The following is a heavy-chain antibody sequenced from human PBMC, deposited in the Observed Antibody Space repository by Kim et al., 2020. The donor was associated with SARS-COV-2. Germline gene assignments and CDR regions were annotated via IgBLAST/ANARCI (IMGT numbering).Heavy chain of an antibody. J-gene: IGHJ4*02. Sequence: GGSLRLSCAASGFTFSSYSMNWVRQAPGKGLEWVSSISSSSSYIYYADSVKGRFTISRDNAKNSLYLQMNSLRAEDTAVYYCARDGWDIVVVPAAISFDYWGQGTLVTVSS. CDR1: GFTFSSYS. CDR3: ARDGWDIVVVPAAISFDY. CDR2: ISSSSSYI. V-gene: IGHV3-21*01. D-gene: IGHD2-2*01.